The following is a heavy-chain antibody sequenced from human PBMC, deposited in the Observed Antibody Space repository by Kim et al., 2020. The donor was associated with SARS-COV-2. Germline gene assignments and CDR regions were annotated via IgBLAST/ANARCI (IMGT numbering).Heavy chain of an antibody. CDR1: GFTFSSYG. J-gene: IGHJ6*02. Sequence: GGSLRLSCAASGFTFSSYGMHWVRQAPGKGLEWVAVISYDGSNKYYADSVKGRFSISRDNSKNTLYLQMNSLRAEDTAVYYCAKGGSGWYLNTEDGMDVWGQGTTVTVSS. D-gene: IGHD6-19*01. V-gene: IGHV3-30*18. CDR2: ISYDGSNK. CDR3: AKGGSGWYLNTEDGMDV.